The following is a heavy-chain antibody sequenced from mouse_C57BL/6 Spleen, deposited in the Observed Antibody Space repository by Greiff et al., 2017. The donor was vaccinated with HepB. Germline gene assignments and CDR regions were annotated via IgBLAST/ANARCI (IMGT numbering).Heavy chain of an antibody. CDR3: ARGGLFDY. V-gene: IGHV1-50*01. Sequence: QVQLQQPGAELVKPGASVKLSCKASGYTFTSYWMQWVKQRPGQGLEWIGEIDPSDSYTNYNQKFTGKATLTVDTSSSTAYMQLSSLTSEDSAVYYCARGGLFDYWGQGTTLTVSS. CDR2: IDPSDSYT. J-gene: IGHJ2*01. CDR1: GYTFTSYW.